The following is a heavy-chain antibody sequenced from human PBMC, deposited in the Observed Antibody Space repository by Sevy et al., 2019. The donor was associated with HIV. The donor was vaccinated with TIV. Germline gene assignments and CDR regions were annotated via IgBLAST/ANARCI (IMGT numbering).Heavy chain of an antibody. Sequence: GGSLRLSCAASGFTFSSFGMHWVRQAPGKGLEWLAVIWFDGSNTYYSDSVKGRFTISRDTAKNTLHLQMNSLRAEDTAVYYCARDLEFYDYGDYGPAFMPDFWGHGTLVTVSS. D-gene: IGHD4-17*01. CDR1: GFTFSSFG. V-gene: IGHV3-33*01. CDR2: IWFDGSNT. CDR3: ARDLEFYDYGDYGPAFMPDF. J-gene: IGHJ4*01.